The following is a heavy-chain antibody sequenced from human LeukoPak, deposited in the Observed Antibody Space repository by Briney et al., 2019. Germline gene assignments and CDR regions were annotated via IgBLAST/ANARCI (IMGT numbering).Heavy chain of an antibody. J-gene: IGHJ5*02. CDR1: GFTFSSYE. Sequence: GGSLRLSCAASGFTFSSYEMNWVRQAPGKGLEWVSYISSSGSTIYYADSVKGRFTISRDNAKNLLYLQMNSLRAEDTAVYYCARGGSWYSYGLIWFDPWGQGTLVTVSS. CDR2: ISSSGSTI. CDR3: ARGGSWYSYGLIWFDP. D-gene: IGHD5-18*01. V-gene: IGHV3-48*03.